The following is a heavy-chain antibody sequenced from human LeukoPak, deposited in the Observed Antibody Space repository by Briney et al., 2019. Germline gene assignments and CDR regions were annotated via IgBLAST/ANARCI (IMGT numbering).Heavy chain of an antibody. Sequence: GGSLRLSCAASGFTFSSYSMNWVRQAPGKGLEWVSSISSSSSYIYYADSVKGRFTISRDNAKNSLYLQMNSLRAEDTAVYYCARAMTTDDAFDIWGQGTMVTVSS. D-gene: IGHD4-11*01. CDR1: GFTFSSYS. CDR2: ISSSSSYI. V-gene: IGHV3-21*04. J-gene: IGHJ3*02. CDR3: ARAMTTDDAFDI.